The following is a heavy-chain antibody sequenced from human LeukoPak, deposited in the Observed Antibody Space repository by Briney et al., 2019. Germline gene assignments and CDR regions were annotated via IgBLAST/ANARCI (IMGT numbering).Heavy chain of an antibody. J-gene: IGHJ4*02. V-gene: IGHV1-46*01. CDR1: GYTFTSYY. D-gene: IGHD1-26*01. CDR3: ARSVVGANVDY. Sequence: ASVKVSCKASGYTFTSYYMHWVRQAPGQGLEWMGIINPSGGSTSYAQKFQGRVTMTRDTSTSTVYMELSSLRSEDTAVYYRARSVVGANVDYWGQGTLVTVSS. CDR2: INPSGGST.